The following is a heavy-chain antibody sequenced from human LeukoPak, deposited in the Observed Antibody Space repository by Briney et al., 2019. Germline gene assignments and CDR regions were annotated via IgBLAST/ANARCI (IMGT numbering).Heavy chain of an antibody. CDR1: GYTFTGYY. CDR3: ARASHYYDSSGYSY. Sequence: ASVKVSCKASGYTFTGYYMHWVRQAPGQGLEWMGRINPNSGGTNYAQKFQGRVTMTRDTSISTAYMELSRLRSDDTAVYYCARASHYYDSSGYSYWGQRTLVTVSS. CDR2: INPNSGGT. D-gene: IGHD3-22*01. V-gene: IGHV1-2*06. J-gene: IGHJ4*02.